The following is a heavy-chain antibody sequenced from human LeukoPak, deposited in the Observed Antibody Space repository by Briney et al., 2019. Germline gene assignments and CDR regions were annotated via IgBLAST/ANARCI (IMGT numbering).Heavy chain of an antibody. V-gene: IGHV1-18*01. J-gene: IGHJ4*02. CDR2: ISTYNGDT. CDR1: GYTFTNHG. CDR3: ARDCSSTSCYNVY. Sequence: GASVKVSCKASGYTFTNHGFSWVRQAPGQGLEWMGWISTYNGDTNYAQNLQGRVTMTTDISTSTAYMEMRSLRSDDTAVYYCARDCSSTSCYNVYWGQGTLVTVSS. D-gene: IGHD2-2*02.